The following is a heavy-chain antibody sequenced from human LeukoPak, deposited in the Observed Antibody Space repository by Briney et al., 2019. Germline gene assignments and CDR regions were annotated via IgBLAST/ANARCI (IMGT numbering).Heavy chain of an antibody. V-gene: IGHV3-30*02. CDR3: AKDRGDCSSTSCPYYYYMDV. Sequence: PGGSLRLSCAASGFTFSSYGMHWVRQAPGKGLEWVAFIRYDGSNKHYADSVKGRFTISRDNSKNTLYLQMNSLRAEDTAVYYCAKDRGDCSSTSCPYYYYMDVWGKGTTVTVSS. CDR1: GFTFSSYG. J-gene: IGHJ6*03. CDR2: IRYDGSNK. D-gene: IGHD2-2*01.